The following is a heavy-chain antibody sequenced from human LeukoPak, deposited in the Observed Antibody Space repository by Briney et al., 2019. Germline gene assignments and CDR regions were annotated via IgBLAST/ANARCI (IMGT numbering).Heavy chain of an antibody. Sequence: PGGSLRLSCAASGFTVSSNYMSWVRQAPGKGLEWVSIIYRGTETNYADSVKDRFIISRDFSRNTFFLDLNRLRIDDTAIYYCATGKEWMALDYWGQGSLVTVSS. V-gene: IGHV3-66*01. CDR3: ATGKEWMALDY. J-gene: IGHJ4*02. D-gene: IGHD5-24*01. CDR2: IYRGTET. CDR1: GFTVSSNY.